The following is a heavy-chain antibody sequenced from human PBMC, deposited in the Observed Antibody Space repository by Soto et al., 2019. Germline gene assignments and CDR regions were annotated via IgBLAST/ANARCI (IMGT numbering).Heavy chain of an antibody. CDR3: ARDKTGYGDALDY. Sequence: SETLSLTCTVSVGSISSGGYYWSWIRQHPGKGLEWIGYIYYSGGAYYNPSLESRVTISVDTSKNQFSLKMSSVTAADTAVYYCARDKTGYGDALDYWGQGALVTVSS. CDR1: VGSISSGGYY. V-gene: IGHV4-31*03. D-gene: IGHD4-17*01. J-gene: IGHJ4*02. CDR2: IYYSGGA.